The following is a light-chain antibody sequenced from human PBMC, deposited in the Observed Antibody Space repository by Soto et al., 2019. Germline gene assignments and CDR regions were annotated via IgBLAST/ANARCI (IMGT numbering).Light chain of an antibody. J-gene: IGKJ2*01. Sequence: DIQMTQSPSTLSASIGDTVIITCRASQSMNSWLAWYQQKPGKAPKLLIHKASTLESGVPSRFSGSESGTEFTLTTTSLQPDDFATFYCQQYDRFPYTFGQGTKLEIK. V-gene: IGKV1-5*03. CDR2: KAS. CDR1: QSMNSW. CDR3: QQYDRFPYT.